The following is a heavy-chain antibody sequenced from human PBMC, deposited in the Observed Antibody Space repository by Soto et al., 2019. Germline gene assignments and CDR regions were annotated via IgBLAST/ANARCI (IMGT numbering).Heavy chain of an antibody. J-gene: IGHJ6*02. V-gene: IGHV1-69*01. Sequence: QVQLVQSGDEVKKPGSSVKVSCKASGGTFSSYAISWVRQAPGQGLEWMGGIIPIFGTANYAQKFQGRVTIPADETTSTAFMELSSLRSEDTAVYYCARSRSGYYDFWSSYYTDYYYGMDVWGQGKTVTVSS. CDR1: GGTFSSYA. CDR3: ARSRSGYYDFWSSYYTDYYYGMDV. D-gene: IGHD3-3*01. CDR2: IIPIFGTA.